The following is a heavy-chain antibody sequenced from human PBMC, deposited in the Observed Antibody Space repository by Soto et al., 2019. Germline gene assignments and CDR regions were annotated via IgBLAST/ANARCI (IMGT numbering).Heavy chain of an antibody. Sequence: ASVKVSCKASGYTVSTYGISWVRQAPGQGLKWMGWIGAYNGDTNYAQKLQGRVTMTTDTSTSTAYMELTSLRSDDTAIYYCARDRGYSPDSFDIWGQGTMVTVSS. V-gene: IGHV1-18*01. CDR3: ARDRGYSPDSFDI. J-gene: IGHJ3*02. CDR2: IGAYNGDT. CDR1: GYTVSTYG. D-gene: IGHD5-18*01.